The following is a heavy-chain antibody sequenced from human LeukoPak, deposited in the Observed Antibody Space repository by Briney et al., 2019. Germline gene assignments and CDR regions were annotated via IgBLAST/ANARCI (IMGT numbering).Heavy chain of an antibody. V-gene: IGHV4-39*07. CDR1: GGSISSSSYY. Sequence: PSETLSLTCTVSGGSISSSSYYWGWIRQPPGKGLEWIGSIYYSGSTYYNPSLKSRVTISVDTSKNQFSLKLSSVTAADTAVYYCARDRLEYSSGWRWFDPWGQGTLVTVSS. D-gene: IGHD6-19*01. CDR3: ARDRLEYSSGWRWFDP. CDR2: IYYSGST. J-gene: IGHJ5*02.